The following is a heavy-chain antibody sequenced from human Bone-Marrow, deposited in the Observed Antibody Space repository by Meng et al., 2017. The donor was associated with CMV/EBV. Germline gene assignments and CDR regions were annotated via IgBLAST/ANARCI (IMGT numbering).Heavy chain of an antibody. CDR1: GFTFSDYY. D-gene: IGHD4-11*01. CDR3: AREWVTTSAYGMDV. CDR2: ISSSGSTI. Sequence: GESLKISCAASGFTFSDYYMSWIRQAPGKGLEWVSYISSSGSTIYYADSVKGRFTISRDNAKNSLYLQMNSLRAEDTAVYYCAREWVTTSAYGMDVWGQGTTVTVPS. V-gene: IGHV3-11*01. J-gene: IGHJ6*02.